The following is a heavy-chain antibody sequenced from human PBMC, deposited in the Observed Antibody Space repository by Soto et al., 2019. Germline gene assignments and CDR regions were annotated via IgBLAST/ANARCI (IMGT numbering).Heavy chain of an antibody. V-gene: IGHV1-46*01. CDR1: GYTFTSYY. CDR2: INPSGGST. J-gene: IGHJ4*02. Sequence: ASVKVSCKASGYTFTSYYLHWVRQAPGQGLEWMGIINPSGGSTTYAQKFQGRVTMTRDTSTSTVYMELSSLRSEDTAVYYCARDRSSRWFYFDYWGQGTLVTVSS. D-gene: IGHD2-2*01. CDR3: ARDRSSRWFYFDY.